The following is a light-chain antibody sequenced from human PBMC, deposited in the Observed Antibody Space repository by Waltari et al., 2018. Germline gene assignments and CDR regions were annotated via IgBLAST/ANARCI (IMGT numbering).Light chain of an antibody. CDR2: VNSDGSH. V-gene: IGLV4-69*01. CDR1: SRRGRYA. J-gene: IGLJ2*01. Sequence: QLVVTQSPSASASLGASVNLTCTLRSRRGRYAIPWHQQQPEKGPRFLLRVNSDGSHNKGDGIPGRFSGSSSGAERYLIISGLQSEDEADYYCQTWDTDIVVFGGGTKLTV. CDR3: QTWDTDIVV.